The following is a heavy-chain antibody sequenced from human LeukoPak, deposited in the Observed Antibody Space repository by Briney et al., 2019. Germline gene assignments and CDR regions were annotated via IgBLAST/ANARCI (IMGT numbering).Heavy chain of an antibody. J-gene: IGHJ2*01. CDR2: ISYSGNS. CDR1: GGSISSRTYY. V-gene: IGHV4-39*01. CDR3: AAVDVAVAGNDWYFDL. D-gene: IGHD6-19*01. Sequence: PSESLSLTCNVSGGSISSRTYYWGWIRQPPGKGLEGMGGISYSGNSYDNPSLKSRVNIFADTSKNQFSLKVKSVTAADTAVYYCAAVDVAVAGNDWYFDLWGRGTLVTVSS.